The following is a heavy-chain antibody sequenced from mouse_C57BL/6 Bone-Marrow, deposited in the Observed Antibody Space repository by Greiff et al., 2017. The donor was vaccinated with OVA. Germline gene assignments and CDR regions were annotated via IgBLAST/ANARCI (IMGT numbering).Heavy chain of an antibody. V-gene: IGHV2-2*01. Sequence: VQLQQSGPGLVQPSQSLSITCTVSGFSLTSYGVHWVRQSPGKGLEWLGVIWSGGSTDYNAAFISRLSISKDNAKSQVFSKMNSLQADDTAIYDCARVPLTGTVAIDYWGQGTSVTVSS. CDR2: IWSGGST. J-gene: IGHJ4*01. CDR3: ARVPLTGTVAIDY. CDR1: GFSLTSYG. D-gene: IGHD4-1*01.